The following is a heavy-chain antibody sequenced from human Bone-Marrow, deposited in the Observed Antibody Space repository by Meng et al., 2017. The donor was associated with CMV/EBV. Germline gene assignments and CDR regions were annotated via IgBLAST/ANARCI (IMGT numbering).Heavy chain of an antibody. J-gene: IGHJ4*02. CDR3: ARSSLPLGYCSGGGCYFDLDY. V-gene: IGHV1-69*04. CDR2: IFPILSTA. CDR1: RGTFNNYG. Sequence: SVKVSCKASRGTFNNYGISWVRQAPGQGLEWMGRIFPILSTADYAQKFQGRVTITADKSTATAYMEVSSLRSEDTAVYYCARSSLPLGYCSGGGCYFDLDYWGQGTLVTASS. D-gene: IGHD2-15*01.